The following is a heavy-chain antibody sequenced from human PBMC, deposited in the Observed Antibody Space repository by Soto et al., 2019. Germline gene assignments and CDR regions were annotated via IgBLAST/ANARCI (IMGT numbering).Heavy chain of an antibody. CDR1: GFTFSSYA. CDR3: AKESPVTYYYDSSGYGDAFDI. J-gene: IGHJ3*02. Sequence: SLRLSCAASGFTFSSYAMSWVRQAPGKGLEWVSAISGSGGSTYYADSVKGRFTISRDNSKNTLYLQMNSLRAEDTAVYYCAKESPVTYYYDSSGYGDAFDIWGQGTMVTV. V-gene: IGHV3-23*01. CDR2: ISGSGGST. D-gene: IGHD3-22*01.